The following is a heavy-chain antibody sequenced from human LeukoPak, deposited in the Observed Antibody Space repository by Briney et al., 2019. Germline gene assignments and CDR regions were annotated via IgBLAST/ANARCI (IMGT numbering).Heavy chain of an antibody. Sequence: GGSLRLSCAASGFTFSNYDVLGVRQAPGKGLEWVAVIWYDGSNKYYVDSVKGRFTISRDISKNTLYLQMNSLSAEDTAVYYCARHGYNYGFDYWGQGTLVTVSS. V-gene: IGHV3-33*01. D-gene: IGHD5-24*01. CDR2: IWYDGSNK. J-gene: IGHJ4*02. CDR3: ARHGYNYGFDY. CDR1: GFTFSNYD.